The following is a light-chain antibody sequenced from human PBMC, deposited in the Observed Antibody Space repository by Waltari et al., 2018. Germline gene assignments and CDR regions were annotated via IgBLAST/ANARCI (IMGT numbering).Light chain of an antibody. V-gene: IGLV2-14*03. CDR1: TSDVGGYNY. J-gene: IGLJ3*02. CDR2: DVT. CDR3: SSFTSSSTWV. Sequence: SALTQPASVSESPGQSITISCTGTTSDVGGYNYVSWYQQHPGKAPKLTIYDVTNRPSGVSNRFSGSKSGNTASLTISGLQAEDEADYYCSSFTSSSTWVFGGGTKLTVL.